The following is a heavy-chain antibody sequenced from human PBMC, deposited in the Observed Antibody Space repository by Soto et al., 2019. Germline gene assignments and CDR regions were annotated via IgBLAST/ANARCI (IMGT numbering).Heavy chain of an antibody. V-gene: IGHV2-5*02. D-gene: IGHD6-19*01. CDR3: ARIVWLRFQF. CDR2: IDWADDT. CDR1: GFSLTSSGVA. J-gene: IGHJ4*02. Sequence: QVTLRESGPTLVKPTQALTLTCTFSGFSLTSSGVAVGWISQPPGNALEWLASIDWADDTHYNPSLKNRAIITWDTSKNQVVLTMANMDPTDTATYYCARIVWLRFQFWGQGTPVTGSS.